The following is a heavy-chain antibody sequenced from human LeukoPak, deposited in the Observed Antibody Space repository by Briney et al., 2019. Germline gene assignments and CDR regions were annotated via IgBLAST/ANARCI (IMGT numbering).Heavy chain of an antibody. CDR1: GFRVSINH. V-gene: IGHV3-53*01. CDR2: IYTGDVT. CDR3: ARERDYDTYIDY. J-gene: IGHJ4*02. D-gene: IGHD3-22*01. Sequence: PGGSLRLSCAVSGFRVSINHMTWVRQAPGKGLEWISLIYTGDVTYYADSVKGRFTISTDNSKNILFLQMDSLTAEDTALYYCARERDYDTYIDYWGQGTLVTVSS.